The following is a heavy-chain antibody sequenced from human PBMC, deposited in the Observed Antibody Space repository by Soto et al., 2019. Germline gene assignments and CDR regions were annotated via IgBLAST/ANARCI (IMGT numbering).Heavy chain of an antibody. CDR1: GFTFSDYA. V-gene: IGHV3-23*01. CDR2: LNGAGGST. Sequence: HPGGSLRLSCLASGFTFSDYAMTWVRHVPGRGLEWVSSLNGAGGSTYYADSVRGRFTISRDNSQNTLFLQMNRLTVDDTAIYYCAAPRDGYGSGISWFTYGMDVWGQGTTVTVSS. CDR3: AAPRDGYGSGISWFTYGMDV. J-gene: IGHJ6*02. D-gene: IGHD3-10*01.